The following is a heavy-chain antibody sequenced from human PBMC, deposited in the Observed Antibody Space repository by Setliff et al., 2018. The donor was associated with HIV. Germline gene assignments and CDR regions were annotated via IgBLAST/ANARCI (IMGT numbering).Heavy chain of an antibody. CDR2: IYSSGST. Sequence: PSETLSLTCTVSGDSISSGTYYWSWIRQPAGKGLEWIGRIYSSGSTNYNPSLESRVTMSVDTSKNQFSLRLSSVTAADTAVYYCARFHQRGYSYGYTDYWGQGTLVTVSS. CDR1: GDSISSGTYY. CDR3: ARFHQRGYSYGYTDY. D-gene: IGHD5-18*01. V-gene: IGHV4-61*02. J-gene: IGHJ4*02.